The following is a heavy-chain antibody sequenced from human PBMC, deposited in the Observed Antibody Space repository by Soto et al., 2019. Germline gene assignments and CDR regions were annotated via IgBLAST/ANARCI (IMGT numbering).Heavy chain of an antibody. CDR2: IYYSGST. CDR1: GGSINSGGYY. J-gene: IGHJ6*02. Sequence: LSLTCTVSGGSINSGGYYWSWIRQHPGKGLEWIGYIYYSGSTYYNPSLKSRVTISVDTSKNQFSLKLSSVIAADTAVYYCARDNWNYDPYYYGMDVWGQGTTVTVSS. CDR3: ARDNWNYDPYYYGMDV. V-gene: IGHV4-31*03. D-gene: IGHD1-7*01.